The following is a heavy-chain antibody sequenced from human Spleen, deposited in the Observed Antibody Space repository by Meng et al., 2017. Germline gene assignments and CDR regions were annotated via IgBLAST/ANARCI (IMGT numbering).Heavy chain of an antibody. J-gene: IGHJ4*02. V-gene: IGHV4-30-2*01. CDR1: GGSISSGGYS. Sequence: QLQLQESGSGLVKPSQTLSLTCAVSGGSISSGGYSWSWIRQPPGKGLEWIGYIYHSGSTFYTPSLKSRVTMSVDRSKNQSSLKLSSVTAADTAVYYCAAGVGYGGFLWGQGTLVTVSS. D-gene: IGHD1-26*01. CDR3: AAGVGYGGFL. CDR2: IYHSGST.